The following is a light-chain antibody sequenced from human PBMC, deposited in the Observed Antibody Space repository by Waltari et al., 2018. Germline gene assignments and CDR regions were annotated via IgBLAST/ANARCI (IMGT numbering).Light chain of an antibody. CDR3: QKYDFLPAT. Sequence: EIVLTRSPGPLSLSPGERATLSSRAIQGVGKYLAWYQQRPGQAPRLLLYHASSRATGIPDRFSGSGFGTDFSLTISRLEPEDFAVYYCQKYDFLPATFGQGTKVEIK. J-gene: IGKJ1*01. V-gene: IGKV3-20*01. CDR2: HAS. CDR1: QGVGKY.